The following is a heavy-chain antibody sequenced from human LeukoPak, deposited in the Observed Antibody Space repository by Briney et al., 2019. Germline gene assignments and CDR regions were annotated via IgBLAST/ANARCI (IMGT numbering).Heavy chain of an antibody. V-gene: IGHV3-33*01. CDR3: ARGYSYGYISYFDY. J-gene: IGHJ4*02. Sequence: GGSLRLSCAASGFTFSSYGMHWVRQAPGKGREWVAVIWYDGSNKYYADSVKGRFTISRDNSKNTLYLQMNSLRAEDTAVYYCARGYSYGYISYFDYWGQGTLVTVSS. CDR2: IWYDGSNK. CDR1: GFTFSSYG. D-gene: IGHD5-18*01.